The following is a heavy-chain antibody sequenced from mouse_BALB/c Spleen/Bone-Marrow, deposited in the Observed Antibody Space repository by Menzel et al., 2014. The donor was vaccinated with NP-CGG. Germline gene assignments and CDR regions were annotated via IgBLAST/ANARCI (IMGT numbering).Heavy chain of an antibody. D-gene: IGHD2-14*01. J-gene: IGHJ3*01. V-gene: IGHV3-2*02. CDR1: GYSITSDYA. CDR3: ARNGYRYDGFAY. CDR2: ISYSGST. Sequence: EVKLMESGPGLVKPSQSLSLTCTVTGYSITSDYAWNWIRQFPGNKLEWMGYISYSGSTSYNPSLKSRISITRDTSKNQFFLQLNFVTTEDTATYYCARNGYRYDGFAYWGQGTLVTVSA.